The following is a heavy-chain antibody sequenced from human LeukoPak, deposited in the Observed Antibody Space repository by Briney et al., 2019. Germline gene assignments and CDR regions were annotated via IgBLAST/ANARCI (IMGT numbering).Heavy chain of an antibody. CDR2: IYYSGSG. CDR1: GGSISTFY. CDR3: ARRVATTGRYYFDY. Sequence: TSETLSLTCTVSGGSISTFYWTWIRQPPGKGLEWIGYIYYSGSGKYNPTLESRVTISVDASKNQFSLKLNSVTAADTAVYYCARRVATTGRYYFDYWGQGALITVSS. D-gene: IGHD1-1*01. J-gene: IGHJ4*02. V-gene: IGHV4-59*08.